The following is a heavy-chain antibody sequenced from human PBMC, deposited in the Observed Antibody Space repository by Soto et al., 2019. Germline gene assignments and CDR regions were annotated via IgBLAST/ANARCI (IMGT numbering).Heavy chain of an antibody. V-gene: IGHV3-23*01. CDR1: GFTFSSYA. CDR3: AKVVGVVIIGDNYFDY. D-gene: IGHD3-3*01. J-gene: IGHJ4*02. CDR2: ISGSGGST. Sequence: GGSLRLSCAASGFTFSSYAMSWVRQAPGKGLEWVSAISGSGGSTYYADSVKGRFTISRDNSKNTLYLQMNSLRAEDTVVYYCAKVVGVVIIGDNYFDYWGQGTLVTVSS.